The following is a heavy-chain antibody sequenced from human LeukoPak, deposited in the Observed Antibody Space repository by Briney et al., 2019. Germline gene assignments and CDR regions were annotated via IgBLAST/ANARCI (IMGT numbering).Heavy chain of an antibody. V-gene: IGHV4-59*01. CDR1: GGSISSYY. CDR3: ARVVVVAATYNYGMDV. Sequence: SETLSLTCTVSGGSISSYYWSWIRQPPGKGLEWIGYIYYSGSTNYNPSLKSRVTISVDTSKNQFSLKLSSVTAADTAVYYCARVVVVAATYNYGMDVWGQGTRSPSP. D-gene: IGHD2-15*01. CDR2: IYYSGST. J-gene: IGHJ6*02.